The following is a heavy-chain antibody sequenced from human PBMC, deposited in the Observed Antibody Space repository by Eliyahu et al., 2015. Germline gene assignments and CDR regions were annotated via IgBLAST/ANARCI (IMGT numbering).Heavy chain of an antibody. CDR1: GFTXXSYA. Sequence: QVQLVESGGGVVQPGRSLRLSCAASGFTXXSYAMHWVRQAPGKGLEGVAVISYDGSNKYYADSVKGRFTISRDNSKNTLYLQMNSLRAEDTAVYYCARTNTRFGGIVASDYWGQGTLVTVSS. V-gene: IGHV3-30*04. D-gene: IGHD3-10*01. CDR2: ISYDGSNK. CDR3: ARTNTRFGGIVASDY. J-gene: IGHJ4*02.